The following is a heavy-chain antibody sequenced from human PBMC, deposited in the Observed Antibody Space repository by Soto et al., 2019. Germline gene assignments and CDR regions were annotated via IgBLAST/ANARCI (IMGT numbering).Heavy chain of an antibody. Sequence: GESLKISCQGSGYSFTSYWIGWVRQMPGKGLEWMGIIYPGDSDTRYRPSFQGQVTISADKSISTAYLQWSSLEASDTAVYYCARQGESGYSYGSVLGNRYYYYYGMDVWGQGT. CDR1: GYSFTSYW. V-gene: IGHV5-51*01. D-gene: IGHD5-18*01. CDR3: ARQGESGYSYGSVLGNRYYYYYGMDV. J-gene: IGHJ6*01. CDR2: IYPGDSDT.